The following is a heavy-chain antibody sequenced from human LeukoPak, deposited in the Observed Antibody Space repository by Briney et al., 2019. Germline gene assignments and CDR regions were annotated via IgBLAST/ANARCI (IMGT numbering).Heavy chain of an antibody. Sequence: SETLSLTCTVSGGSISSGSYYWSWIRQPAGKGLEWIGRIYTSGSTNYNPSLKSRVTISVDKAKNQFSLKLSSVTAADTAVFYCASSPGYGYDYYYMDVWGKGTTVTVSS. J-gene: IGHJ6*03. D-gene: IGHD5-18*01. CDR3: ASSPGYGYDYYYMDV. CDR1: GGSISSGSYY. CDR2: IYTSGST. V-gene: IGHV4-61*02.